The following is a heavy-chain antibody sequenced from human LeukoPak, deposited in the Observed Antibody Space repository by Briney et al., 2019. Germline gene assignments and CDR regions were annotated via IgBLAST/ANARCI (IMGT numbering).Heavy chain of an antibody. Sequence: GGSLRLSCAASGFTFSSYAMSWVRQAPGKGLEWVSGISGSGGSTYYADSVKGRFTPSRDNSKNTLFLQMNSLRAEDTAVYYCAKDFEYSGYSSSNFDYWGQGTLVTVSS. CDR3: AKDFEYSGYSSSNFDY. J-gene: IGHJ4*02. V-gene: IGHV3-23*01. CDR2: ISGSGGST. CDR1: GFTFSSYA. D-gene: IGHD6-13*01.